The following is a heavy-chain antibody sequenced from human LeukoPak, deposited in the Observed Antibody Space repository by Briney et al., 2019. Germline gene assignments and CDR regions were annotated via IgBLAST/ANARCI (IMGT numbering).Heavy chain of an antibody. CDR2: IYYSGST. Sequence: PSETLSLTCTVSGGSISSYYWSWIRQPPGKGLEWIGYIYYSGSTNYNPSLKSRVTISVDTSKNQFSLKLSSVTAADTAVYYCARHCGPLSHREKGWFDPWGQGTLVTVSS. V-gene: IGHV4-59*01. CDR1: GGSISSYY. CDR3: ARHCGPLSHREKGWFDP. J-gene: IGHJ5*02. D-gene: IGHD2-21*02.